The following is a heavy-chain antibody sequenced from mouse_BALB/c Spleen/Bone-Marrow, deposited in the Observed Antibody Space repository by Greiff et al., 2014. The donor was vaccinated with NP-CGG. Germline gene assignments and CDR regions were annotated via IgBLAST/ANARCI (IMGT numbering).Heavy chain of an antibody. CDR1: GFSLTSCG. Sequence: VKLMESGPGLVAPSQSPSITCTVSGFSLTSCGVHWVRQPPGKGLEWLGVIWADGSTNYNSALMSRLSIRKDNSKSQVFLKMNSLQTDDTAMYYCARITTATGAMDYWGQGTSVTVSS. J-gene: IGHJ4*01. D-gene: IGHD1-2*01. CDR3: ARITTATGAMDY. CDR2: IWADGST. V-gene: IGHV2-9*02.